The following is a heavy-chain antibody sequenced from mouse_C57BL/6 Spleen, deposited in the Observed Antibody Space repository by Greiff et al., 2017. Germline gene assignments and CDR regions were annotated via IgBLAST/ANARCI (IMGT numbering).Heavy chain of an antibody. CDR2: IDPANGNT. CDR1: GFTFTNTY. J-gene: IGHJ3*01. CDR3: TPYGNYGFAY. V-gene: IGHV14-3*01. Sequence: VQLQQSVAELVRPGASVKFSCTASGFTFTNTYMHWVKQRPEQGLEWIGRIDPANGNTNYDPKFQGKATITADTSSNTAYLQLSSLTSEDTAIYCCTPYGNYGFAYWGQGTLVTVSA. D-gene: IGHD2-1*01.